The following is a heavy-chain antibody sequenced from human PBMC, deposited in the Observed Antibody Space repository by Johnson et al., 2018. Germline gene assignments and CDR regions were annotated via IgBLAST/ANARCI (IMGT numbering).Heavy chain of an antibody. CDR1: GFDFSYYW. Sequence: EVQLVEAGGGLVQPRGTLGLSCAASGFDFSYYWMHWIRQAPGKGLVWVSHIQNAGTRTTYADSVKGRFTISRDNAKNTLSLQMNHLRAEDTAVYYCPRGDKGGLYLWGQGTVVSVSS. J-gene: IGHJ3*01. CDR3: PRGDKGGLYL. V-gene: IGHV3-74*02. CDR2: IQNAGTRT. D-gene: IGHD2-15*01.